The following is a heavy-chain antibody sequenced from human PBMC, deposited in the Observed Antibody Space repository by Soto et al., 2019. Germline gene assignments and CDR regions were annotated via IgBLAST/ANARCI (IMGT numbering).Heavy chain of an antibody. CDR2: IYYSGST. CDR3: ARRYGSGFDY. V-gene: IGHV4-59*08. D-gene: IGHD3-10*01. J-gene: IGHJ4*02. Sequence: PFETLSLTCTVAGGSISSYYWSWIRQPPGKGLEWIGYIYYSGSTNYNPSLKSRVTISVDTSKNQFSLKLSSVTAADTAVYYCARRYGSGFDYWGQGTLVTVSS. CDR1: GGSISSYY.